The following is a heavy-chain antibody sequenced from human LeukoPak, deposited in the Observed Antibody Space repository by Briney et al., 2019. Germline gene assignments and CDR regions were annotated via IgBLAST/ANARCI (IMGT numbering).Heavy chain of an antibody. CDR1: GGSFSGYY. Sequence: PSETLSLTCAVYGGSFSGYYWSWIRQPPGKGLEWIGEINHSGSTNYNPSPKSRVTISVDTSKNQFSLKLSSVTAADTAVYYCARVRGYCSGGSCSGGWFDPWGQGTLVTVSS. D-gene: IGHD2-15*01. CDR3: ARVRGYCSGGSCSGGWFDP. CDR2: INHSGST. V-gene: IGHV4-34*01. J-gene: IGHJ5*02.